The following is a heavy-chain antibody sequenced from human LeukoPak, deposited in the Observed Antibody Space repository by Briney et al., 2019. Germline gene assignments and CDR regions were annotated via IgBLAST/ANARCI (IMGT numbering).Heavy chain of an antibody. J-gene: IGHJ4*02. D-gene: IGHD3-22*01. CDR3: ARAYYDSSGYFWNFDY. CDR2: INHSGST. V-gene: IGHV4-34*01. Sequence: PSETLSLTCAVYGGSFSGYYWSWIRQPPGKGLEWIGEINHSGSTNYNPSLKSRVTISVDTSKNQFSLKLSSVTAADTAVYYCARAYYDSSGYFWNFDYWGQGTLVTVSS. CDR1: GGSFSGYY.